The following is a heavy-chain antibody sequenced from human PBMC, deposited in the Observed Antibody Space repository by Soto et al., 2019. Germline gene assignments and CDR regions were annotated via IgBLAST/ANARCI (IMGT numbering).Heavy chain of an antibody. CDR3: ARAPLVGCSEWLPVYYNWFDP. CDR2: MNTNSGDT. Sequence: QVHLVQSGAAVKRPGASVTVSCRASGYTFTNYDINWVRQATGQGLEWMGWMNTNSGDTGYAQNFQGRVTMTRNTSTSTAYMELSSLRADDTAVYYCARAPLVGCSEWLPVYYNWFDPWGQGTLVTVSS. D-gene: IGHD3-3*01. J-gene: IGHJ5*02. CDR1: GYTFTNYD. V-gene: IGHV1-8*01.